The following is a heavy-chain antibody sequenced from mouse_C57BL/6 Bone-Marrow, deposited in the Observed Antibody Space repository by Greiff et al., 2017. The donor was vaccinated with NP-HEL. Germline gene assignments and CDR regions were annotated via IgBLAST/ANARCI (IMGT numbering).Heavy chain of an antibody. CDR1: GYTFTSYW. CDR3: ARRSHSYAMDY. J-gene: IGHJ4*01. V-gene: IGHV1-53*01. Sequence: QVQLKESGTELVKPGASVKLSCKASGYTFTSYWMHWVKQRPGQGLEWIGNINPSNGGTNYNEKFKSKATLTVDKSSSTAYMQLSSLTSEDSAVYYCARRSHSYAMDYWGQGTSVTVSS. CDR2: INPSNGGT.